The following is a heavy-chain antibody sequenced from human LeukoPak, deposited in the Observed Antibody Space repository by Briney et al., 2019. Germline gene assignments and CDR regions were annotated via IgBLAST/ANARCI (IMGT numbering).Heavy chain of an antibody. D-gene: IGHD6-13*01. V-gene: IGHV1-8*01. J-gene: IGHJ4*01. CDR2: MNPTSGNT. CDR3: ARGHRILRSSWTHYFDY. CDR1: GYTFTSYD. Sequence: ASVKVSCKASGYTFTSYDINWVRQATGQELEWMGWMNPTSGNTGYAQKFQGRVTMTSNTSISTAYMELSSLRSEDTAVYLCARGHRILRSSWTHYFDYWGQRTLVTVSS.